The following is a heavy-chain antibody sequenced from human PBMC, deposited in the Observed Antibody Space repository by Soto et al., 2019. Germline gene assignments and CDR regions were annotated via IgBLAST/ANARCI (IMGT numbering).Heavy chain of an antibody. CDR3: ARGGYLNWFDP. V-gene: IGHV3-48*01. CDR1: GFTFSSYS. Sequence: EVQLVESGGGLVQPGGSLRLSCAASGFTFSSYSMNWVRQAPGKGLEWVSYISSSSSTIYYADSVKGRFTISRDNAKNSLYLQMNSLRAEDTAVYYCARGGYLNWFDPWGQGTLVTVSS. D-gene: IGHD5-12*01. J-gene: IGHJ5*02. CDR2: ISSSSSTI.